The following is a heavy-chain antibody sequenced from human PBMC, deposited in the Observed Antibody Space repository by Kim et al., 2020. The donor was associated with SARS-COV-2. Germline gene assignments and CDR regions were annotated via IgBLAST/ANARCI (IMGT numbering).Heavy chain of an antibody. CDR2: ISSSSSTI. J-gene: IGHJ4*02. CDR3: ARRARDYIWGSYRYTQSHF. D-gene: IGHD3-16*02. Sequence: GGSLRLSCAASGFTFSSYSMNWVRQAPGKGLEWVSYISSSSSTIYYADSVKGRFTISRDNAKNSLYLQMNSLRDEDTAVYYCARRARDYIWGSYRYTQSHFWGQGTLVTVSS. CDR1: GFTFSSYS. V-gene: IGHV3-48*02.